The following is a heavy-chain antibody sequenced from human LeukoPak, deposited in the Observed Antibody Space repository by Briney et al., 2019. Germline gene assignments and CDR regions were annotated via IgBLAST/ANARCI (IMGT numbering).Heavy chain of an antibody. CDR1: GITFSSYA. CDR2: ISGSGVNT. Sequence: GGSLRLSCAAPGITFSSYAMTWVRQAPGKGLEWVPAISGSGVNTYYADSVKGRFTISRDNSKNTVYLQMNSLIAEDTAVFYCARSRYSNSWLFDYWGQGTLVTVSS. D-gene: IGHD6-13*01. V-gene: IGHV3-23*01. CDR3: ARSRYSNSWLFDY. J-gene: IGHJ4*02.